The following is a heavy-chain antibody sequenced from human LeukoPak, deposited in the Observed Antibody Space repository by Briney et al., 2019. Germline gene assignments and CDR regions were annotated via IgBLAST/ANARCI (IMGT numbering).Heavy chain of an antibody. CDR2: ISYDGSNK. CDR3: CKPPPGGIGLLAADL. V-gene: IGHV3-30*03. J-gene: IGHJ4*02. D-gene: IGHD1-26*01. Sequence: GGSLRLSCAASGFTFSSYGMHWVRQAPGKGLEWVAVISYDGSNKYYADSVKGRFTISRDNSKNTLYLQMNSLRAEDTAVYYCCKPPPGGIGLLAADLRGQGNLVPV. CDR1: GFTFSSYG.